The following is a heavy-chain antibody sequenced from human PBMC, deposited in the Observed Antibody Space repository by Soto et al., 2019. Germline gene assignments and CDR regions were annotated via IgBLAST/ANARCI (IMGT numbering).Heavy chain of an antibody. D-gene: IGHD3-9*01. CDR3: VFFFQAEDGIRDYRSVSAFLLNRSSDL. CDR2: INHSGST. V-gene: IGHV4-34*01. Sequence: KGLEWIGEINHSGSTNYNPSLKSRVTISVDTSKNQFSLKLSSVTAADTAVYYCVFFFQAEDGIRDYRSVSAFLLNRSSDL. J-gene: IGHJ2*01.